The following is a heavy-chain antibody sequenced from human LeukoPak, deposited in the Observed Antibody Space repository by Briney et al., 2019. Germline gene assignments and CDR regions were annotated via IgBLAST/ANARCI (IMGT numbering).Heavy chain of an antibody. CDR2: IYHSGST. Sequence: SETLSLTCAGSGCSISSSNWWRWVRQPPGKGLEWIGAIYHSGSTNYNPSLKSPVTISVDTSKNQMSLKRRSATAADTAVCYCARVLGSSSSLYYFDYWGQRTLGTASS. CDR1: GCSISSSNW. V-gene: IGHV4-4*02. D-gene: IGHD6-6*01. J-gene: IGHJ4*01. CDR3: ARVLGSSSSLYYFDY.